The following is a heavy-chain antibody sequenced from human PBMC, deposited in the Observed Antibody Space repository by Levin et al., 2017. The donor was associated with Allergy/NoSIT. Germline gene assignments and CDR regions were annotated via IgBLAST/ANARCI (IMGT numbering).Heavy chain of an antibody. CDR3: ARGGVGRNWFDP. CDR1: GYFIGSDYY. CDR2: VYHTGRA. J-gene: IGHJ5*02. V-gene: IGHV4-38-2*01. Sequence: SPTLSLTCAVSGYFIGSDYYWGWIRQPPGKGLEWIGSVYHTGRAYFNPSLESRAIISLDTSKNQFSLKLSSVTAADTAMYYCARGGVGRNWFDPWGQGTVVTVSS. D-gene: IGHD3-16*01.